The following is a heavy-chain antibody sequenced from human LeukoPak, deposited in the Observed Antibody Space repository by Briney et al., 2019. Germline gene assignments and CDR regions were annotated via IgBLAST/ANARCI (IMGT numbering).Heavy chain of an antibody. CDR2: IDSDGSST. D-gene: IGHD4-17*01. CDR1: GFTFSSYW. CDR3: ARDTDTVTTILDY. J-gene: IGHJ4*02. Sequence: GGSLRLSCAASGFTFSSYWMHWVRQASGKGLVWVSRIDSDGSSTSYADSVKGRFTISRDNAKNTLYLQMNSLRAEDTAVYYCARDTDTVTTILDYWGQGTLVTVSS. V-gene: IGHV3-74*01.